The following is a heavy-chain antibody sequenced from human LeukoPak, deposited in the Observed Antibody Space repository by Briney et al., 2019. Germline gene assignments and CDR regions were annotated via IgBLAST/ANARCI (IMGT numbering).Heavy chain of an antibody. J-gene: IGHJ3*02. CDR3: ARDRDGYNRRAAFDI. D-gene: IGHD5-24*01. Sequence: SVKVSCKASGGTFSSYAISWVRQAPGQGLEWMGGIIPIFGTANYAQKFQGRVTITTDESTSTAYMELSSLRSEDTAVYYCARDRDGYNRRAAFDIWGQGTMVTASS. CDR1: GGTFSSYA. V-gene: IGHV1-69*05. CDR2: IIPIFGTA.